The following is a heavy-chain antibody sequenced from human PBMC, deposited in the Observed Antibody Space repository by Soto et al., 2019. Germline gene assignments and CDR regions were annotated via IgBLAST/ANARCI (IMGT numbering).Heavy chain of an antibody. CDR1: GFTFSRDA. CDR3: ASRAYYDNSGYYYYYFDY. D-gene: IGHD3-22*01. V-gene: IGHV3-23*01. J-gene: IGHJ4*02. CDR2: ISSSGDST. Sequence: GVNLNLSCAASGFTFSRDAMSCIHQAPGKGLEWVSGISSSGDSTYYADSVKGRCTISRDNSKNTLYLQMGSLRAEDTAVYYCASRAYYDNSGYYYYYFDYWGRGALVTVST.